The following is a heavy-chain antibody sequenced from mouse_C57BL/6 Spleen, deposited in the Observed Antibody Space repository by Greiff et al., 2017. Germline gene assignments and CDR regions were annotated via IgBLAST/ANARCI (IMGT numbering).Heavy chain of an antibody. D-gene: IGHD1-1*01. CDR3: ARDGSSSYYFDY. CDR2: INYDGSST. Sequence: EVQLQQSEGGLVQPGSSMKLSCTASGFTFSDYYMAWVRQVPEKGLEWVANINYDGSSTYYLDSLKSRFIISRDNAKNILYLQMSSLKSEDTATYYCARDGSSSYYFDYWGQGTTLTVSS. J-gene: IGHJ2*01. V-gene: IGHV5-16*01. CDR1: GFTFSDYY.